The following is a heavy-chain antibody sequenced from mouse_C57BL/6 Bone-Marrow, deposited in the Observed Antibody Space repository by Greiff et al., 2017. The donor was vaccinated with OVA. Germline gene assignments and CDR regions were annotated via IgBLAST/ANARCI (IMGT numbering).Heavy chain of an antibody. J-gene: IGHJ1*03. Sequence: QVQLKESGPGLVQPSQSLSITCTVSGFSLTSYGVHWVRQSPGKGLEWLGVIWSGGSTDYNAAFISRLSISKDNSKSQVFFKMNSLQADDTAIYYCARNTHYYGSSYGYFDVWGTGTTVTVSS. D-gene: IGHD1-1*01. CDR3: ARNTHYYGSSYGYFDV. V-gene: IGHV2-2*01. CDR2: IWSGGST. CDR1: GFSLTSYG.